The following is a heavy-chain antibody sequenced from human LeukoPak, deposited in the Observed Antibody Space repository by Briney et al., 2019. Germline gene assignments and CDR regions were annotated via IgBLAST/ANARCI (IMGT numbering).Heavy chain of an antibody. CDR3: AKTPTFVWGVSSYCFDY. Sequence: GGSLRLSCAASGFTFSSNAMSWVRQAPGKGLEWVSAISDSGGSTYYADSVKGRFTISRDNSKNTLYLQMNSLRAEDTAVYYCAKTPTFVWGVSSYCFDYWGQGTLVTVSS. V-gene: IGHV3-23*01. CDR2: ISDSGGST. CDR1: GFTFSSNA. D-gene: IGHD3-10*01. J-gene: IGHJ4*02.